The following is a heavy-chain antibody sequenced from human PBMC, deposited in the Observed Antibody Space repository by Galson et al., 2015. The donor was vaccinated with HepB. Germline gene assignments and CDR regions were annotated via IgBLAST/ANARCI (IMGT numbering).Heavy chain of an antibody. V-gene: IGHV4-4*02. CDR3: ARGWPDTAHEIDY. CDR1: GGSITSSKW. J-gene: IGHJ4*02. Sequence: ETLSLTCAVSGGSITSSKWWSWVRQPPGKGLEWIGEIYHSGSTNYNPSLKSRVTISVDKSKNQFSLNLSSVTAADTAVYYCARGWPDTAHEIDYWGQGTLVIVSS. CDR2: IYHSGST. D-gene: IGHD2-15*01.